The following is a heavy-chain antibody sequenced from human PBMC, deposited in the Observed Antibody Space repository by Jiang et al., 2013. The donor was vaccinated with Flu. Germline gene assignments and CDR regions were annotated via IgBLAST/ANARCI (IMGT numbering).Heavy chain of an antibody. V-gene: IGHV4-4*07. CDR2: IYTQWEH. CDR1: GGSISSYY. Sequence: GGSISSYYWSWIRQPAGKGLEWIGRIYTQWEHQLQPSLKSRVTMSVDTSKNQFSLKLSSVTAADTAVYYCARTSGSYYFDYWGQGTLVTVSS. CDR3: ARTSGSYYFDY. J-gene: IGHJ4*02. D-gene: IGHD1-26*01.